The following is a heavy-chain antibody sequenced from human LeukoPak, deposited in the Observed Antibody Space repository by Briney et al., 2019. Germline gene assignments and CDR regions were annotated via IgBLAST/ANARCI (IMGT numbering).Heavy chain of an antibody. CDR3: AREEVVAATGYYYYYGMDV. J-gene: IGHJ6*04. D-gene: IGHD2-15*01. Sequence: SVKVSCKASGGTFSSYAISWVRQAPGQGLEWMGGITPIFGTANYAQKFQGRVTITADESTSTAYMELSSLRSEDTAVYYCAREEVVAATGYYYYYGMDVWGKGTTVTVSS. CDR1: GGTFSSYA. CDR2: ITPIFGTA. V-gene: IGHV1-69*13.